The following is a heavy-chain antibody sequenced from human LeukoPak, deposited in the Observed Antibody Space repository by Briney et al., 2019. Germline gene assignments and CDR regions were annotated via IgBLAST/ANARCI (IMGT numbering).Heavy chain of an antibody. CDR1: GFTFSSYA. D-gene: IGHD2-2*01. CDR2: ISSNGGST. Sequence: GGSLRLSCAASGFTFSSYAMHWVRQAPGKGLEYVSAISSNGGSTYYANSVKGRFTISRDNSKNTLYLQMGSLRAEDMAVYYCARGYCSSTSCYFLNWFDPWGQGTLVTLSS. CDR3: ARGYCSSTSCYFLNWFDP. V-gene: IGHV3-64*01. J-gene: IGHJ5*02.